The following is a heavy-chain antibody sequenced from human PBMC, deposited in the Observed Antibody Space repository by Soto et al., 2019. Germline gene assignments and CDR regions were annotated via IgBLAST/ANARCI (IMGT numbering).Heavy chain of an antibody. Sequence: PSETLSLTCTVSGGSISSGDYYWSWIRQPPGKGLEWIGYIYYSGSTYYNPSLKSRVTISVDTSKNQFSLKLSSVTAADTAVEDGARALITKVDHWGKGTLVTVAS. D-gene: IGHD3-22*01. V-gene: IGHV4-30-4*01. CDR2: IYYSGST. J-gene: IGHJ5*02. CDR3: ARALITKVDH. CDR1: GGSISSGDYY.